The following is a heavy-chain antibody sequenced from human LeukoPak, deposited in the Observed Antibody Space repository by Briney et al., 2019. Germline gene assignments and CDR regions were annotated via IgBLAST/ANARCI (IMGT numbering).Heavy chain of an antibody. CDR3: ARDLVGATRFDY. J-gene: IGHJ4*02. Sequence: SETLSLTCTVSGGSISSSSYYWGWNRQPPGRGLEWIGSMYYSGSTYYNPSLKSRVTISVDTSKNQFSLKLSSVTAADTAVYYCARDLVGATRFDYWGQGTLVTVSS. CDR1: GGSISSSSYY. V-gene: IGHV4-39*07. D-gene: IGHD1-26*01. CDR2: MYYSGST.